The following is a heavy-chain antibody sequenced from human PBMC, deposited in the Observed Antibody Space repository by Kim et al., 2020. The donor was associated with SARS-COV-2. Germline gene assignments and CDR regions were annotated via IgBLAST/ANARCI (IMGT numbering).Heavy chain of an antibody. CDR2: INPNSGGT. J-gene: IGHJ3*02. D-gene: IGHD2-2*02. Sequence: ASVKVSCKASGYTFTGYYMHWVRQAPGQGLEWMGRINPNSGGTNYAQKFQGRVTMTRDTSISTAYMELSRLRSDDTAVYYCTLGYCSSTSCYTTGNDAFDIWGQGTMVTVSS. CDR1: GYTFTGYY. V-gene: IGHV1-2*06. CDR3: TLGYCSSTSCYTTGNDAFDI.